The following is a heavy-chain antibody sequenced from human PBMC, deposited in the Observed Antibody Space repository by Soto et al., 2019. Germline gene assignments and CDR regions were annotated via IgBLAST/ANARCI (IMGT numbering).Heavy chain of an antibody. V-gene: IGHV1-46*01. Sequence: ASVKVSCKAFGYTFTTYYIHWVRQAPGQGLEWMGMINPSDGSTGYGQKLQGRVTVTRGTSTSTVYMEVSSLRSDDTAVYYCARVGTYGNFDYWGQGTLVTVSS. J-gene: IGHJ4*02. D-gene: IGHD3-10*01. CDR3: ARVGTYGNFDY. CDR1: GYTFTTYY. CDR2: INPSDGST.